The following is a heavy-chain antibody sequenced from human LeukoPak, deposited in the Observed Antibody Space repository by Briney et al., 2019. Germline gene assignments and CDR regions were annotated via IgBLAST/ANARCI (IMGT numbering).Heavy chain of an antibody. J-gene: IGHJ6*03. CDR1: RFTFNIYA. CDR2: ISGSGGGT. Sequence: PGRSLRLSCAASRFTFNIYAMSCVRQPPGKGLEWVSSISGSGGGTFYANSVSGRFTISRDNSKKTLFLQMRGLRAEDTAVYYCAKWDENFYYMDVWGKGTTVTVSS. V-gene: IGHV3-23*01. CDR3: AKWDENFYYMDV. D-gene: IGHD1-26*01.